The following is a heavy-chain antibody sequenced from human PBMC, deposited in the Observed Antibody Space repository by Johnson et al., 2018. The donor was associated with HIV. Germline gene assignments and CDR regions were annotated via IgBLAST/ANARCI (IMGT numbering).Heavy chain of an antibody. CDR2: ISYDGSNK. D-gene: IGHD6-6*01. Sequence: QVQLVEPGGGVVQPGRSLRLSCAASGFTFSSYAMHWVRQAPGKGLEWVAVISYDGSNKYYADSVKGRFTISRDNSKNTLYLQMNSLKTEDTAVYYCTTEAYSSSSAAFDIWGQGTMVTVSS. J-gene: IGHJ3*02. CDR3: TTEAYSSSSAAFDI. CDR1: GFTFSSYA. V-gene: IGHV3-30*04.